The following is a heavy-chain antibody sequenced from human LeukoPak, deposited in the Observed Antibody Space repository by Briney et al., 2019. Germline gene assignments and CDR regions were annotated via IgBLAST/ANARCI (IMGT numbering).Heavy chain of an antibody. J-gene: IGHJ3*02. CDR2: IRSNVFGGTT. CDR3: TKLHFHDSSGYYTLLPLGAFDI. V-gene: IGHV3-49*04. D-gene: IGHD3-22*01. CDR1: GFRFDDNA. Sequence: GGSLRLSCVTSGFRFDDNAMSWVRQAPGKGLEWVGLIRSNVFGGTTEYAASVRGRFSISRDDSKSTAYLQMNSLKTEDSAIYYCTKLHFHDSSGYYTLLPLGAFDIWGQGTMVTVSS.